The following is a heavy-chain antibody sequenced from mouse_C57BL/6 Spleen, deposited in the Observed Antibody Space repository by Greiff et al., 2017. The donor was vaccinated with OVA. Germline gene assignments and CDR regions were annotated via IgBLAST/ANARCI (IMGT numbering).Heavy chain of an antibody. Sequence: VKLQQPGAELVKPGASVKLSCKASGYTFTSYWMHWVKQRPGQGLEWIGMIHPNSGSTNYNEKFKSKATLTVDKSSSTAYMQLSSLTSEDSAVYYCARSITTVVATPDYWGQGTTLTVSS. CDR3: ARSITTVVATPDY. D-gene: IGHD1-1*01. J-gene: IGHJ2*01. CDR1: GYTFTSYW. CDR2: IHPNSGST. V-gene: IGHV1-64*01.